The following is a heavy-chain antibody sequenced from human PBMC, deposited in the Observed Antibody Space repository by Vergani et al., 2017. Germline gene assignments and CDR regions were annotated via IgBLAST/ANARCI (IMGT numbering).Heavy chain of an antibody. CDR2: ISGSGGST. J-gene: IGHJ4*02. Sequence: EVQLLESGGGLVQPGGSLRLSCAASGFTFSSYAMSWVRQAPGKGLEWVSAISGSGGSTYYADSVKGRFTLSRDNSKNTPDLQMNSLRGEDTAVYYLAKDQTTGVTNEYWGQGNLVTVSS. V-gene: IGHV3-23*01. CDR3: AKDQTTGVTNEY. D-gene: IGHD4-17*01. CDR1: GFTFSSYA.